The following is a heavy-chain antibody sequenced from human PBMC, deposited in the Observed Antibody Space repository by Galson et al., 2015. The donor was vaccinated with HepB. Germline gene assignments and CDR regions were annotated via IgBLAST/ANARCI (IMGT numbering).Heavy chain of an antibody. D-gene: IGHD2-21*02. Sequence: SVKVSCKASGYTFTSYAMHWVRQAPGQRLEWMGWINAGNGNTKYSQKFQGRVTITRDTSASTAYMELSSLRSEDTAVYYCAREHPFQLYCGGDCYPEPPDYWGQGTLVTVSS. CDR1: GYTFTSYA. J-gene: IGHJ4*02. CDR2: INAGNGNT. CDR3: AREHPFQLYCGGDCYPEPPDY. V-gene: IGHV1-3*01.